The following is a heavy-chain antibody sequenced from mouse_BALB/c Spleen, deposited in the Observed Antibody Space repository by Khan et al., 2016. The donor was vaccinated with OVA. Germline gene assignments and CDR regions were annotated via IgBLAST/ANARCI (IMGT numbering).Heavy chain of an antibody. CDR3: ARVASWGYAMDY. J-gene: IGHJ4*01. D-gene: IGHD4-1*01. CDR1: GYTFTDYA. Sequence: QMQLEESGPELVRPGVSVKISCKGSGYTFTDYAMHWVKQSHAKSLEWIGVISTYSGNTNYNQKFKGKATMTVDKSSSTAYMELARLTSEDSAIYYWARVASWGYAMDYWGQGTSGTVSS. CDR2: ISTYSGNT. V-gene: IGHV1S137*01.